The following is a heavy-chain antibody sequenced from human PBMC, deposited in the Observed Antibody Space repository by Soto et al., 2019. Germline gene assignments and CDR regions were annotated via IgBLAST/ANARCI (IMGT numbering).Heavy chain of an antibody. J-gene: IGHJ5*02. CDR1: GFTFSSYG. CDR2: ISYDGSNK. D-gene: IGHD6-13*01. Sequence: QVQLVESGGGVVQPGRSLRLSCAASGFTFSSYGMHWVRQAPGKGLEWVAVISYDGSNKYYADSVKGRFTISRDNSKNTLYLQMNSLRAEDTAVYYCAKGGIAAAGTRRVSGPLDPWGQGTLVTVSS. V-gene: IGHV3-30*18. CDR3: AKGGIAAAGTRRVSGPLDP.